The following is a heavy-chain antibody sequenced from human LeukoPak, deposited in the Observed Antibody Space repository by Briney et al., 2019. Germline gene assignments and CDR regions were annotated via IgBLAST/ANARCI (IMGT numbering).Heavy chain of an antibody. J-gene: IGHJ4*02. D-gene: IGHD1-26*01. CDR2: IWYDGSNK. Sequence: GRSLRLSCVASGFTFSDYIMHWVRQAPGKGLEWVAVIWYDGSNKNYADSVKGRFTISRDNSKNTLYLQMDSLKTEDTAVYFCTTDVRWELQPLDYWGQGTLVTVSS. V-gene: IGHV3-33*01. CDR1: GFTFSDYI. CDR3: TTDVRWELQPLDY.